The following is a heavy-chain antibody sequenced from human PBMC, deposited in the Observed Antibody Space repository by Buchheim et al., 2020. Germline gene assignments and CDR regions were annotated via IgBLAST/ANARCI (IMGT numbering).Heavy chain of an antibody. D-gene: IGHD3-22*01. CDR2: MYTSGST. CDR1: GGSISSGSYY. CDR3: ARLPYYYDSSGFYEDV. J-gene: IGHJ6*02. Sequence: QVQLQESGPGLVKPSQTLSLTCTVSGGSISSGSYYWSWIRQPAGKGLEWIGRMYTSGSTNYNPSLKSRVTISVDTSTNQFSLKLSSVTAADTAVYYCARLPYYYDSSGFYEDVWGQGTT. V-gene: IGHV4-61*02.